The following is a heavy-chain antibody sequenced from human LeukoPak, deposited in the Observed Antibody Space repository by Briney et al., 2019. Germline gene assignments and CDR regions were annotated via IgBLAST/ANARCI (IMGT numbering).Heavy chain of an antibody. CDR2: IGAYNGNT. CDR1: GYTFTSYG. CDR3: ARVVYCGGDCYSLVSPSDEYYFDY. V-gene: IGHV1-18*01. D-gene: IGHD2-21*02. J-gene: IGHJ4*02. Sequence: GASVKVSCKASGYTFTSYGISWVRKAPGQGLEWMVWIGAYNGNTNYAQKLQGRVTMTTDTSTSTAYMELRSLRSDDTAVYYCARVVYCGGDCYSLVSPSDEYYFDYWGQGTLVTVSS.